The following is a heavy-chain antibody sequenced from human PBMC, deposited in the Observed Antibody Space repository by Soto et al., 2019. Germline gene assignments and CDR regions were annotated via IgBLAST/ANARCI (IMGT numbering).Heavy chain of an antibody. V-gene: IGHV3-30-3*01. D-gene: IGHD2-2*01. CDR2: ISYDGSNK. CDR3: ARDRYDIVVDYYYYGMDV. CDR1: GFTFSSYA. Sequence: SLRLSCAASGFTFSSYAMHWVRQAPGKGLEWVAVISYDGSNKYYADSVKGRFTISRDSSKNTLYLQMNSLRAEDTAVYYCARDRYDIVVDYYYYGMDVWGQGTTVTVSS. J-gene: IGHJ6*02.